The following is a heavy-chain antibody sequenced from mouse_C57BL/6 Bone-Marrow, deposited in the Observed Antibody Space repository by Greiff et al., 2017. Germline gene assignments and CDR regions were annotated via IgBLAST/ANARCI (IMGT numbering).Heavy chain of an antibody. CDR1: GYSFTDYN. V-gene: IGHV1-39*01. CDR2: INPNYGTT. D-gene: IGHD2-3*01. Sequence: EVQLQQSGPELVKPGASVKISCKASGYSFTDYNMNWVKQSNGKSLEWIGVINPNYGTTSYNQKFKGKATLTVDQSSSTAYMQLNSLTSEDSAVXDWARWGLYDGYGWFAYWGQGTLVTVSA. CDR3: ARWGLYDGYGWFAY. J-gene: IGHJ3*01.